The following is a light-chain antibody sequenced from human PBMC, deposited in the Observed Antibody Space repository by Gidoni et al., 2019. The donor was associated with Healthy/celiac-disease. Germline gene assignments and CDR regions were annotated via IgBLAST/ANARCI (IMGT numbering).Light chain of an antibody. Sequence: AIQMTQSPSSLSASVGDRVTITCRASQGIRNDLGWYQQKPGKAPKLLIYAASSLQSGVPSRFSGSGSGTDFTLTISSLQPEDFATYYCLQDYNYPSYSFXXXTKLEIK. CDR3: LQDYNYPSYS. CDR2: AAS. CDR1: QGIRND. V-gene: IGKV1-6*01. J-gene: IGKJ2*03.